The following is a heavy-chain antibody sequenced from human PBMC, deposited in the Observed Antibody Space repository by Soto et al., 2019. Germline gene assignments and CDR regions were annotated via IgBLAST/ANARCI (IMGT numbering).Heavy chain of an antibody. D-gene: IGHD4-17*01. Sequence: SETLSLTCAVSGGSISSGGYSWSWIRQPPGKGLEWIGYIYHSGSTYYNPSLKSRVTISVDRSKNQFSLKLSSVTAADTAVYYCARSASRSWFDPWGQGTLVTVSS. CDR1: GGSISSGGYS. CDR3: ARSASRSWFDP. V-gene: IGHV4-30-2*01. CDR2: IYHSGST. J-gene: IGHJ5*02.